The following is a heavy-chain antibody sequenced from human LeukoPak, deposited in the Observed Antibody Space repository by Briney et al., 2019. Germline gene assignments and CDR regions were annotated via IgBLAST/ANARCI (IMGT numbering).Heavy chain of an antibody. V-gene: IGHV3-30*18. Sequence: TGGSLRLSCVASGFTFSSYGMRWVRQAPGKGLEWVAVISFDGSTKYYADSVKGRFTISRDNSKDTLYLQMNSLRAEDTAVYYCAKDYYGSGSYGYFDYWGQGTLVTVSS. CDR3: AKDYYGSGSYGYFDY. J-gene: IGHJ4*02. CDR2: ISFDGSTK. D-gene: IGHD3-10*01. CDR1: GFTFSSYG.